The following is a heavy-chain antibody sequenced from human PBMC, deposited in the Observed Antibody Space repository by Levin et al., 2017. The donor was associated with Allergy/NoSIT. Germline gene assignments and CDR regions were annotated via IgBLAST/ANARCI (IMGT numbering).Heavy chain of an antibody. CDR1: GFTFSDYY. CDR2: ISSTGSTK. V-gene: IGHV3-11*01. J-gene: IGHJ4*02. D-gene: IGHD3-10*01. CDR3: ARDQAAPGEFDY. Sequence: PGGSLRLSCAVSGFTFSDYYMAWIRQAPGKGLEWVSHISSTGSTKYYLDSVKGRFTVSRDNAKSSLYLQMNSLRADDSAIYYCARDQAAPGEFDYWGQGALVTVSS.